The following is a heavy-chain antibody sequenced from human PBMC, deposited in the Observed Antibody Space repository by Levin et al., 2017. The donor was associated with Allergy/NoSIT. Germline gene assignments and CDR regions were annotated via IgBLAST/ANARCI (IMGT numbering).Heavy chain of an antibody. CDR3: ARVSVFGQWLDYYFDY. Sequence: SCAASGFTFSSYAMHWVRQAPGKGLEWVAVISYDGRNKYYADSVKGRFTISRDNSKNTLYLQMNSLRAEDTAVYYCARVSVFGQWLDYYFDYWGQGTLVTVSS. CDR1: GFTFSSYA. CDR2: ISYDGRNK. J-gene: IGHJ4*02. D-gene: IGHD6-19*01. V-gene: IGHV3-30*04.